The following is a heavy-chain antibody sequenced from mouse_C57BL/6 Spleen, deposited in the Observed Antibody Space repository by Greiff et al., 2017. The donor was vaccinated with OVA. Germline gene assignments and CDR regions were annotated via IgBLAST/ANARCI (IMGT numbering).Heavy chain of an antibody. CDR3: ARHYRDGGYFDV. CDR1: GFTFSDYG. Sequence: EVNVVESGGGLVQPGGSLKLSCAASGFTFSDYGMAWVRQAPRKGPEWVAFISNLAYSIYYADTVTGRFTISRENAKNTLYLEMSSLRSEDTAMYYCARHYRDGGYFDVWGTGTTVTVSS. D-gene: IGHD3-3*01. CDR2: ISNLAYSI. J-gene: IGHJ1*03. V-gene: IGHV5-15*01.